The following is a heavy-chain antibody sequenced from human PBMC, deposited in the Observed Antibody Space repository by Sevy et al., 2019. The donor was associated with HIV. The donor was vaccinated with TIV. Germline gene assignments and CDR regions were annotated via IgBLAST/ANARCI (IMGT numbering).Heavy chain of an antibody. D-gene: IGHD6-19*01. CDR2: INSDGSST. J-gene: IGHJ3*02. Sequence: GGSLRLSCAASGFTFSSYWMHWVRQAPGKGLVWVSRINSDGSSTSYEDSVKGRFTISRDNAKNTLYLQMNSLRAEDTAVYYCARGGRWLQAFDIWGQGTMVTVSS. CDR1: GFTFSSYW. V-gene: IGHV3-74*01. CDR3: ARGGRWLQAFDI.